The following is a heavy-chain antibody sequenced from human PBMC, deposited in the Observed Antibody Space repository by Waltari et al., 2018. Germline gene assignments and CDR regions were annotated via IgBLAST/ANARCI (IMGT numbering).Heavy chain of an antibody. Sequence: EVQLLESGGGLVQPGGSLRLSCAASGFTFSSYAMSWVRQAPGKGLEWVSAISGSGGSTYYADSVKGRFTISRDNSKNTLYLKMNSLRAEDTAVYYCAKDTAPKAYYYYYMDVWGKGTTVTVSS. CDR2: ISGSGGST. CDR3: AKDTAPKAYYYYYMDV. D-gene: IGHD5-18*01. V-gene: IGHV3-23*01. J-gene: IGHJ6*03. CDR1: GFTFSSYA.